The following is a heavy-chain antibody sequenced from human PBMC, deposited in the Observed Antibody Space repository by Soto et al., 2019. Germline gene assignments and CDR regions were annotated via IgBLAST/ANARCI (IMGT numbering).Heavy chain of an antibody. CDR1: GFTFSSYW. D-gene: IGHD3-3*01. V-gene: IGHV3-7*01. CDR3: ARGPGFWSVSHFGDY. J-gene: IGHJ4*02. Sequence: GGSLRLSCAASGFTFSSYWMSWVRQAPGKGLEWVANIKQDGSEKYYVDSVKGRFTISRDNAKNSLYLQMNSLRAEDTAVYYCARGPGFWSVSHFGDYWGQGTLVTVSS. CDR2: IKQDGSEK.